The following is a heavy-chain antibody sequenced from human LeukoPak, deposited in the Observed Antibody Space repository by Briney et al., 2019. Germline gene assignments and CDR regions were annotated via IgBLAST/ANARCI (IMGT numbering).Heavy chain of an antibody. D-gene: IGHD3-10*01. Sequence: GGSLRLSCAASGFTFSSYAMSWVRQAPGKGLEWVSAISGSGGSTYYADSVKGRFTISRDNSKNTLYLQMNSLRAEDTAVYYCAKRASKTRLRNGSSFDYWGQGTLVPSPQ. V-gene: IGHV3-23*01. J-gene: IGHJ4*02. CDR1: GFTFSSYA. CDR3: AKRASKTRLRNGSSFDY. CDR2: ISGSGGST.